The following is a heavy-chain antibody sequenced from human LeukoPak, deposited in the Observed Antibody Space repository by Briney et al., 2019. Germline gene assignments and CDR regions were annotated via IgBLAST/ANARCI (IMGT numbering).Heavy chain of an antibody. Sequence: RWASVKVSCKASGYTFTGYYMHWVRQAPGQGLEWMGWINPNSGGTNYAQKFQGWVTMTRDTSISTAYMELSSLRSEDTAVYYCARYRSSWYSVDYWGQGTLVTVSS. CDR3: ARYRSSWYSVDY. CDR2: INPNSGGT. CDR1: GYTFTGYY. D-gene: IGHD6-13*01. J-gene: IGHJ4*02. V-gene: IGHV1-2*04.